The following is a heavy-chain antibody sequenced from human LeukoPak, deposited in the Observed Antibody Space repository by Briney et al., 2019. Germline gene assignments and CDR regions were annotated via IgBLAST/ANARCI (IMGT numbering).Heavy chain of an antibody. V-gene: IGHV5-51*01. Sequence: GGSLKISCKGSGYRFTNYWIGWVRQMPGKGLEGVGIIYPGDSDTRYSPSFQGQVSHSADKSISTAYLQWSSLRASGTAMYYCAIHSSSSTSYYYGMDVWGQGTTVTVSS. J-gene: IGHJ6*02. CDR1: GYRFTNYW. CDR2: IYPGDSDT. CDR3: AIHSSSSTSYYYGMDV. D-gene: IGHD6-13*01.